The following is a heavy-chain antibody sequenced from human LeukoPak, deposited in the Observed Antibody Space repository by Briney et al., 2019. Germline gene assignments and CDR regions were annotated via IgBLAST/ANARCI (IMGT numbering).Heavy chain of an antibody. CDR2: IYYSGST. V-gene: IGHV4-39*01. D-gene: IGHD6-6*01. CDR3: ARGPSSSSPFDY. CDR1: GGSISSSSYY. Sequence: SETLSLTCTVSGGSISSSSYYWGWIRQPPGKGLEWIGSIYYSGSTYYSPSLKSRVTISVDTSNNQFSLKLSSVTAADTAVYYCARGPSSSSPFDYWGQGTLVTVSS. J-gene: IGHJ4*02.